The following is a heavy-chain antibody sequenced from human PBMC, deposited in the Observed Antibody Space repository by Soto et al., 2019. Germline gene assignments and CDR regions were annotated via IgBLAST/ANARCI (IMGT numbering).Heavy chain of an antibody. Sequence: QVQLQESGPGLVKPSETLSLTCTVSGGSISSYYWSWIRQPAGKGLEWIGRIYTSGSTNYNPSLKSRVTMSVDTSKNQCSLKLSSVTAADTAVYYCAREALFYASAQFDYWGQGTLVTVSS. CDR3: AREALFYASAQFDY. CDR1: GGSISSYY. CDR2: IYTSGST. J-gene: IGHJ4*02. V-gene: IGHV4-4*07. D-gene: IGHD1-26*01.